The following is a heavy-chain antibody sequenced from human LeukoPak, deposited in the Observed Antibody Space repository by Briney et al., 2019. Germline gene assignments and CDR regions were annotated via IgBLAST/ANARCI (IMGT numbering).Heavy chain of an antibody. CDR2: IYHSGST. Sequence: SETLSLTCTVSGGSISSGGYYWSWIRQPPGKGLEWIGYIYHSGSTYYNPSLKSRVTISVDRSKNQFSLKLSSVTAADTAVYYCARGPDGSGSYSYYFDYWGQGTLVTVSS. CDR1: GGSISSGGYY. CDR3: ARGPDGSGSYSYYFDY. J-gene: IGHJ4*02. D-gene: IGHD3-10*01. V-gene: IGHV4-30-2*01.